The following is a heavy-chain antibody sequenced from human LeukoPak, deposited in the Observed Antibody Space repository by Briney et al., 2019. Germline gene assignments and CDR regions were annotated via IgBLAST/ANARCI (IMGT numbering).Heavy chain of an antibody. Sequence: GGSLRLSCAASGFTFSSYAMSWVRQAPGKGLEWVSAISGSGGSTYYANSVKGRFTISRDNSKNTLYLQMNSLRAEDTAVYYCAKDPVGTEGGSSSWYLFFDYWGQGTLVTVSS. CDR1: GFTFSSYA. J-gene: IGHJ4*02. V-gene: IGHV3-23*01. D-gene: IGHD6-13*01. CDR2: ISGSGGST. CDR3: AKDPVGTEGGSSSWYLFFDY.